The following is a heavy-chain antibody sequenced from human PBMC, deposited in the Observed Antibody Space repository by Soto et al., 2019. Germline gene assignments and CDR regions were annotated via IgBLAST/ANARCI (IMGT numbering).Heavy chain of an antibody. Sequence: GGSLRRSCAASGFTFSSYAMSWVRQAPGKGLEWVSASRGSGGSTYYADSVKGRFTISRDNSKNTLYLQMNSLRAEDTAVYYCAKAGGGPLLWFGESDYYYHGMDVWGQGTTVTVSS. CDR1: GFTFSSYA. J-gene: IGHJ6*02. CDR3: AKAGGGPLLWFGESDYYYHGMDV. CDR2: SRGSGGST. V-gene: IGHV3-23*01. D-gene: IGHD3-10*01.